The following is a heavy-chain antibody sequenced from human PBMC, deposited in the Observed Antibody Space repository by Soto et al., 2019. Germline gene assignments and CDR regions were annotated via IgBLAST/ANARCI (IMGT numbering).Heavy chain of an antibody. V-gene: IGHV3-53*04. CDR1: GFTVSSNY. Sequence: GGSLRLSCAASGFTVSSNYMSWVRQAPGKGLEWVSVIYSGGSTYYADSVKGRFTISRHNSKNTLYLQMNSLRAEDTAVYYCARLSGAYDILTVGGIDIWGQGTMVTVSS. D-gene: IGHD3-9*01. CDR3: ARLSGAYDILTVGGIDI. J-gene: IGHJ3*02. CDR2: IYSGGST.